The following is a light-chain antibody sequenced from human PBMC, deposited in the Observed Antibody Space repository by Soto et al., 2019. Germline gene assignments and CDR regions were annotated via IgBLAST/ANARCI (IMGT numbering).Light chain of an antibody. J-gene: IGKJ4*01. Sequence: EMQMTESPCSVSASIGDRVTITCLASQGVSSWLAWYQQKQGKAHKLMIYAASSLQSGVPSRFSGSGYGTDFTLTISSLQPEDVATYYCQQANSFPVTFGGGTKVDIK. CDR1: QGVSSW. CDR2: AAS. V-gene: IGKV1D-12*01. CDR3: QQANSFPVT.